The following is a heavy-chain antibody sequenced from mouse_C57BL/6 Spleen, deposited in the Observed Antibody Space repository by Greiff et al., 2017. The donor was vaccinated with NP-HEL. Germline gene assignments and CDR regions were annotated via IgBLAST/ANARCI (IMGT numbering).Heavy chain of an antibody. Sequence: VQVVESGAELVRPGASVTLSCKASGYTFTDYEMHWVKQTPVHGLEWIGAIDPETGGTAYNQKFKGKAILTADKSSSTAYMELRSLTSEDSAVYYCTRGTTVVPFDYWGQGTTLTVSS. CDR1: GYTFTDYE. J-gene: IGHJ2*01. V-gene: IGHV1-15*01. CDR3: TRGTTVVPFDY. CDR2: IDPETGGT. D-gene: IGHD1-1*01.